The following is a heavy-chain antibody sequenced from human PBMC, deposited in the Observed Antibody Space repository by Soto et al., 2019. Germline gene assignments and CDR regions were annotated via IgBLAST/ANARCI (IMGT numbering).Heavy chain of an antibody. D-gene: IGHD6-13*01. CDR3: ARDAPGAAPY. CDR2: INYRGTT. CDR1: GCPIINDDSY. J-gene: IGHJ4*02. Sequence: QVQLQESGPGLVKPSQTLSLTCTVSGCPIINDDSYLNWIRQHPEKGLEWMGYINYRGTTNYNPALKSRILISIDTSKNQFSLRLTSVTAADTAVYYCARDAPGAAPYWGQGTLVTVSS. V-gene: IGHV4-31*03.